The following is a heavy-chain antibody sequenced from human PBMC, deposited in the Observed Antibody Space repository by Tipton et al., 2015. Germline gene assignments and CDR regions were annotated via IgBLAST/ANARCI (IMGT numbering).Heavy chain of an antibody. CDR2: ISGTSRRI. D-gene: IGHD3-3*01. CDR3: AREVTFGAVMGMFDY. CDR1: GFNFDSYV. J-gene: IGHJ4*02. V-gene: IGHV3-21*01. Sequence: GSLRLSCAASGFNFDSYVITWVRQPPGKGLEWVSSISGTSRRIYYADSVKGRFTISRDNAENSLFLQMNSLRAEDTAVYYCAREVTFGAVMGMFDYWGQGTLVTVSS.